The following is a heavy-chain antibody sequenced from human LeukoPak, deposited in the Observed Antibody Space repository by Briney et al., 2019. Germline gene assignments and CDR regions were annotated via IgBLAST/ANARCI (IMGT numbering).Heavy chain of an antibody. CDR3: ARYIRGVDY. CDR2: INHSGST. V-gene: IGHV4-34*01. CDR1: GFTFSSYA. D-gene: IGHD3-10*02. J-gene: IGHJ4*02. Sequence: GSLRLSCAASGFTFSSYAMSWVRQPPGKGLEWIGEINHSGSTNYNPSLKSRVTISVDTSKNQFSLKLSSVTAADTAVYYCARYIRGVDYWGQGTLVTVSS.